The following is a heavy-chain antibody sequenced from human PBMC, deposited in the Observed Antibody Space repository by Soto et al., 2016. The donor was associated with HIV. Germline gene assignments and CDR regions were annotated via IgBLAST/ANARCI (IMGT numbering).Heavy chain of an antibody. D-gene: IGHD2-15*01. CDR3: ARDSLGFGXLYVFDY. Sequence: EVQLVESGGGLVKPGGSLRLSCAASGFSFKSYVMNWVRQAPGKGLEWISSISTSHDYVNYGDSVEGRFTISRDNARNSLYLQMNNLRAEDTAIYYCARDSLGFGXLYVFDYWGQGALVHRLL. V-gene: IGHV3-21*02. CDR2: ISTSHDYV. CDR1: GFSFKSYV. J-gene: IGHJ4*02.